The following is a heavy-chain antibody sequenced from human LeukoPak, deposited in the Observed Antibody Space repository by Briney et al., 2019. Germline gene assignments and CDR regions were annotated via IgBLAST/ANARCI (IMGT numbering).Heavy chain of an antibody. V-gene: IGHV3-9*03. CDR2: ISWNSGSI. D-gene: IGHD6-13*01. Sequence: GRSLRLSCAASGFTFDDYAMHWVRQAPGKGLEWVSGISWNSGSIGYADSVKGRFTISRDNAKNSLYLQMNSLRAEDMALYYCAKALYSSSWYRFSDWGQGTLVTVSS. J-gene: IGHJ4*02. CDR3: AKALYSSSWYRFSD. CDR1: GFTFDDYA.